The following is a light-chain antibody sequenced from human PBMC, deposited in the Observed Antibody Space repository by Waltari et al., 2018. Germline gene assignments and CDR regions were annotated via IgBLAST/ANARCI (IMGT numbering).Light chain of an antibody. CDR1: QSISSW. Sequence: TQSPSTLSASVGDRVTITCRASQSISSWLAWYQQKPGKAPKLLIYKASSLESGVPSRFSGSGSGTEFTLTISSLQPDDFATYYCQQYNSYSYTFGQGTKLEIK. CDR2: KAS. V-gene: IGKV1-5*03. CDR3: QQYNSYSYT. J-gene: IGKJ2*01.